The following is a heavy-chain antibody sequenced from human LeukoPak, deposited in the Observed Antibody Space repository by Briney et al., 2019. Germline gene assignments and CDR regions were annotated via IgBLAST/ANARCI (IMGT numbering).Heavy chain of an antibody. CDR2: ISHSGGT. CDR1: AGSISSTSYS. Sequence: SETLSLTCTVSAGSISSTSYSWGWIRQPPGKGLEWIGEISHSGGTDYNPSLKSRVTISVDTSRNQFSLKVSSVTAADTAVYYCARGRHWGAGADYWGQGTLVTVSS. CDR3: ARGRHWGAGADY. D-gene: IGHD7-27*01. J-gene: IGHJ4*02. V-gene: IGHV4-39*07.